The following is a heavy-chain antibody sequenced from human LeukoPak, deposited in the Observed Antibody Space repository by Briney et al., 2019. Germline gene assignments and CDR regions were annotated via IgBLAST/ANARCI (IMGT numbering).Heavy chain of an antibody. CDR1: GFTFDYSA. Sequence: GGSLRLSCAASGFTFDYSAMTWVRQAPEKGLAWVSTINTGDITFYANSVTGRFTISRDNSKNSLYLQMNSLRDDDTAVYYCARLFYGNYGAFDIWGQGTVVTVSS. CDR3: ARLFYGNYGAFDI. D-gene: IGHD4-11*01. V-gene: IGHV3-23*01. CDR2: INTGDIT. J-gene: IGHJ3*02.